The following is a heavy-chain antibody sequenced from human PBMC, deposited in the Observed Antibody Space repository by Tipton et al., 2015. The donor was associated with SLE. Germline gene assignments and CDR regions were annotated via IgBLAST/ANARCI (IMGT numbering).Heavy chain of an antibody. CDR3: ARDGQWLVFDY. D-gene: IGHD6-19*01. CDR1: GGSISSGSYY. CDR2: IYTSGST. J-gene: IGHJ4*02. V-gene: IGHV4-61*09. Sequence: TLSLTCTVSGGSISSGSYYWSWIRQPAGKGLEWIGYIYTSGSTNYNPSLKSRVTISVDTSKNQFSLKLSSVTAADTAVYYCARDGQWLVFDYWGQGTLVTVSS.